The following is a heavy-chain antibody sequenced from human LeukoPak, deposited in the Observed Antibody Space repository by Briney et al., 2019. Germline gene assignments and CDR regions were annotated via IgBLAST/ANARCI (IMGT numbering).Heavy chain of an antibody. V-gene: IGHV5-51*01. CDR1: GYSFTSYW. D-gene: IGHD2-2*01. Sequence: GESLKISCKGSGYSFTSYWIGWVRQMPGKGLEWMEIIYPGDSDTRYSPSFQGQVTISADKSISTAYLQWSSLKASDTAMYYCARRGVYCRSTSCYYFDYWGQGTLVTVSS. J-gene: IGHJ4*02. CDR3: ARRGVYCRSTSCYYFDY. CDR2: IYPGDSDT.